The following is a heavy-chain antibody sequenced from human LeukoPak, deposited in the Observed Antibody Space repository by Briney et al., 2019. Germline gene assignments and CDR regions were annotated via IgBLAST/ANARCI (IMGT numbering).Heavy chain of an antibody. CDR1: GYTFTAFY. V-gene: IGHV1-2*02. CDR3: AAGTSGRPEYFQH. D-gene: IGHD1-14*01. Sequence: ASVKVSCKASGYTFTAFYMHWVRQAPGQGLEWMGWINPNSGGTNYAQKFQGRVTMTRDTSISTAYMELSRLRSDDTAVYYCAAGTSGRPEYFQHWGQGTLVTVSS. J-gene: IGHJ1*01. CDR2: INPNSGGT.